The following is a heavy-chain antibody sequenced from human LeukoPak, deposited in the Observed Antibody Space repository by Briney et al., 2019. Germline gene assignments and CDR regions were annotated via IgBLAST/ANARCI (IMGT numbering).Heavy chain of an antibody. CDR2: NNHSGST. CDR1: GGSFSGYY. V-gene: IGHV4-34*01. J-gene: IGHJ5*02. Sequence: SETLSLTCAVYGGSFSGYYWSWIRQPPGKGLEWIRGNNHSGSTNYNPSLKSRVTISVDTSKTQISLKLSSVTAADTAVYYCARGRRRYCSGGSCYGGWFDPWGQGTLVTVSS. CDR3: ARGRRRYCSGGSCYGGWFDP. D-gene: IGHD2-15*01.